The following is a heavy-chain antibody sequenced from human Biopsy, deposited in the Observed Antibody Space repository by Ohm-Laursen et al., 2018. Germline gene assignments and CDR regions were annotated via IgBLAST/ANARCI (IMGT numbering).Heavy chain of an antibody. J-gene: IGHJ6*02. V-gene: IGHV4-39*01. Sequence: GTLSLTCTVAGGSINSNDYYWGWIRQTPGEGLQWIGSLYHNGHTYENPSLRSRLTLSIDKSKNLFPLRLSSVTAADTAVYYCARHRSSSARNYYHDMDVWGQGTTVTVSS. CDR1: GGSINSNDYY. D-gene: IGHD6-6*01. CDR3: ARHRSSSARNYYHDMDV. CDR2: LYHNGHT.